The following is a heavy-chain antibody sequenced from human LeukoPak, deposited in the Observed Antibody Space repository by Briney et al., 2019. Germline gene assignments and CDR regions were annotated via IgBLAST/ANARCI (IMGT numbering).Heavy chain of an antibody. Sequence: ASVKVSCKVSGYTLTELSMHWVRQAPGKGLEWMGGFDPEDGETIYAQKFQGRVTMAEDTSTDTAYMELSSLRSEDTAVYYCARESDFGMITSRWFDPWGQGTLVTVSS. CDR2: FDPEDGET. CDR3: ARESDFGMITSRWFDP. D-gene: IGHD3-3*01. CDR1: GYTLTELS. V-gene: IGHV1-24*01. J-gene: IGHJ5*02.